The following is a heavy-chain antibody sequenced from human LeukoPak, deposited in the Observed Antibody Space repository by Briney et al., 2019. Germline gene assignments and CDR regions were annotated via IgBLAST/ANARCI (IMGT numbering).Heavy chain of an antibody. V-gene: IGHV3-7*01. J-gene: IGHJ5*02. D-gene: IGHD1-1*01. Sequence: GGSLRLFCAASGFTFSSYWMSWVRQAPGKGLEWVANIKQDGSEKYYVDSVKGRFTISRDNAKNSLYLQMNSPRAEDTAVYYCGREDWNDAENWFDPWGQGTLVTVSS. CDR3: GREDWNDAENWFDP. CDR2: IKQDGSEK. CDR1: GFTFSSYW.